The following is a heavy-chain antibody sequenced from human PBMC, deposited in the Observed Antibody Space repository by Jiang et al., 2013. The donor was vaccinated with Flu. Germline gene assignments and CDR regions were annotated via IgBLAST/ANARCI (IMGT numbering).Heavy chain of an antibody. Sequence: VQLLESGGGLVQPGGSLRLSSAASGFTFSSYAMSWVRQAPGKGLEWVSAISGSGGSTYYADSVKGRFTISRDNSKNTLYLQMNSLRAEDTAVYYCAKGPPGRGPKQSFFDYWGQGTLVTVSS. CDR1: GFTFSSYA. CDR2: ISGSGGST. D-gene: IGHD3-10*01. J-gene: IGHJ4*02. V-gene: IGHV3-23*01. CDR3: AKGPPGRGPKQSFFDY.